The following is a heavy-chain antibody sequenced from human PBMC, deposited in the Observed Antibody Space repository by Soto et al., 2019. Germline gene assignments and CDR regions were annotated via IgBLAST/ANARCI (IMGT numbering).Heavy chain of an antibody. CDR3: ARGPGASDYYFDY. V-gene: IGHV4-59*02. CDR1: GGSVSSYW. Sequence: SETLSLTCSVSGGSVSSYWWSWIRQPPGKGLEWIGYIYYTGSTNYSPSLKGRVTISLDAPKSQFSLKLTSVTAADTAVYYCARGPGASDYYFDYWGPGTLVTVSS. J-gene: IGHJ4*02. D-gene: IGHD3-10*01. CDR2: IYYTGST.